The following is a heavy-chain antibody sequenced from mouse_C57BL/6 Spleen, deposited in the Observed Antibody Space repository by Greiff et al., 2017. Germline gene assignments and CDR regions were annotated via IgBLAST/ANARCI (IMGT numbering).Heavy chain of an antibody. Sequence: EVKLVESGPGLVKPSQSLSLTCSVTGYSFTSGYYWYWIRQFPGNKLEWMGYISYDGSNNYNPSLKIRISITRDTSKNQYFLKLDSVTTEDTATYYCAREGGTTVAYYFGDWGQGTTLTVSS. CDR1: GYSFTSGYY. J-gene: IGHJ2*01. CDR2: ISYDGSN. CDR3: AREGGTTVAYYFGD. D-gene: IGHD1-1*01. V-gene: IGHV3-6*01.